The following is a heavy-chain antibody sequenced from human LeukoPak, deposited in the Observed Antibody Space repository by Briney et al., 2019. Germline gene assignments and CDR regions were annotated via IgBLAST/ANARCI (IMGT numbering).Heavy chain of an antibody. J-gene: IGHJ6*02. V-gene: IGHV1-46*01. CDR3: ARDWIQLWTTYGEGYYYYGMDV. D-gene: IGHD5-18*01. CDR1: GYTFTSHY. Sequence: ASVKVSCKASGYTFTSHYMHWVRQAPGQGLEWMGIINPSGGSTSYAQKFQGRVTMTRDTSTSTVYMELSSLRSEDTAVYYCARDWIQLWTTYGEGYYYYGMDVWGQGTTVTVSS. CDR2: INPSGGST.